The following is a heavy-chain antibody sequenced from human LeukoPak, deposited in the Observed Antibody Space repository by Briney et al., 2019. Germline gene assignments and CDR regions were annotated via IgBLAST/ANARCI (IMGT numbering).Heavy chain of an antibody. Sequence: GGSLRLSCAASGFTFSSYAMHWVRQAPGKGLVWVSRISSDGSRTTYADTVKGRFAVSRDNAKDTLYLQMNSLTVEDTAMYYCVRGTGYLLFDSWGQGTLVTVSS. D-gene: IGHD6-25*01. CDR2: ISSDGSRT. CDR3: VRGTGYLLFDS. J-gene: IGHJ4*02. V-gene: IGHV3-74*01. CDR1: GFTFSSYA.